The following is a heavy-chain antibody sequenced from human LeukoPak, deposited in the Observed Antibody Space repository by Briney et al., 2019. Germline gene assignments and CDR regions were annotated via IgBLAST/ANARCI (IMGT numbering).Heavy chain of an antibody. D-gene: IGHD2-2*01. CDR2: INHSGST. V-gene: IGHV4-34*01. CDR3: ARSDIVVVPAAMVNYYYYYMDV. Sequence: SETLSLTCAVYGGSFSGYYWSWIRQPPGKGLEWIGEINHSGSTNYNPSLKSRVTISVDTSKNQFSLKLSSVTAADTAVYYCARSDIVVVPAAMVNYYYYYMDVWGKGTTVTVSS. CDR1: GGSFSGYY. J-gene: IGHJ6*03.